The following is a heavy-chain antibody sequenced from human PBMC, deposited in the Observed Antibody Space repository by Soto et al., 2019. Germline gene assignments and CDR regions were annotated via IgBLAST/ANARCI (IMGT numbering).Heavy chain of an antibody. D-gene: IGHD3-16*01. Sequence: GGSLRLSCAASGFTFSNAWMNWVRQAPGKGLEWVGRIKSKTDGGTTDYAAPVKGRFTISRDDSKNTLYLQMNSLKTEDTAVYYCTTDTPMITTDAFDIWGQGTMVTVSS. J-gene: IGHJ3*02. CDR3: TTDTPMITTDAFDI. V-gene: IGHV3-15*07. CDR2: IKSKTDGGTT. CDR1: GFTFSNAW.